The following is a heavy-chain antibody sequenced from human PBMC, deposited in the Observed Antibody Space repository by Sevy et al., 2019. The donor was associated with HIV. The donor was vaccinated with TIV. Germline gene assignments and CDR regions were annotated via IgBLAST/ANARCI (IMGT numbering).Heavy chain of an antibody. CDR1: GGSITGYF. CDR2: IHYRGRT. CDR3: ARLHSNGFVNS. D-gene: IGHD3-22*01. Sequence: SETLSLTCTVSGGSITGYFWSWMRQPPGKGLEWIGNIHYRGRTNYNPSLTSRVTISVDTSENQFSLRLTSVTAADTAVYYCARLHSNGFVNSWGQGTLVTVSS. J-gene: IGHJ4*02. V-gene: IGHV4-59*13.